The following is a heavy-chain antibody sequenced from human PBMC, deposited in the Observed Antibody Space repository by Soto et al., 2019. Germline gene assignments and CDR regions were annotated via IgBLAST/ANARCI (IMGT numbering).Heavy chain of an antibody. V-gene: IGHV4-59*01. J-gene: IGHJ4*02. CDR1: GGSISSYY. D-gene: IGHD3-22*01. CDR3: ARVITYDSSGYYFDY. Sequence: SETLSLTCTVSGGSISSYYWSWIRQPPGKGLEWIGYIYYSGSTNYNPSLKSRVTISVDTSKNQFSLKLSSVTAADTAVYYCARVITYDSSGYYFDYWGQGTLVTVSS. CDR2: IYYSGST.